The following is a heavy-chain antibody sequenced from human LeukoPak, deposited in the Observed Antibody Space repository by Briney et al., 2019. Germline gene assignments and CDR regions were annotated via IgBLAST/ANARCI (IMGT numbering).Heavy chain of an antibody. D-gene: IGHD2-21*02. CDR1: GGSFSGYY. CDR3: ARGRVVVTAASFDY. J-gene: IGHJ4*02. V-gene: IGHV4-34*01. Sequence: PSETLSLTCAVYGGSFSGYYWSWIRQPPGKGLEWIGEINHSGSTNYNPSLKSRVTISVDTSKNQFSLKLSSVTAADTAVCYCARGRVVVTAASFDYWGQGTLVTVSS. CDR2: INHSGST.